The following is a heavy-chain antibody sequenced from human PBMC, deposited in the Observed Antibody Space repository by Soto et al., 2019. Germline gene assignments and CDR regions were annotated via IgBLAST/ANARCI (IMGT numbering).Heavy chain of an antibody. Sequence: DSLTISCKGAGYSFTSYWIGLVRQMPGKGLEWMGIIYPGDSDTRYSPSFQGQVTISADKSISTAYLQWSSLKASDTAMYYCARPDSSSWYYFDYWGQEPWSPSPQ. V-gene: IGHV5-51*01. CDR3: ARPDSSSWYYFDY. CDR2: IYPGDSDT. CDR1: GYSFTSYW. D-gene: IGHD6-13*01. J-gene: IGHJ4*01.